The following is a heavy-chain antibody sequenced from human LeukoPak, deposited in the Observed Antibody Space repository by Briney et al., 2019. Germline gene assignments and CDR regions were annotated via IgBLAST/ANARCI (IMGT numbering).Heavy chain of an antibody. J-gene: IGHJ5*02. V-gene: IGHV5-51*01. CDR2: IYPGDSDT. Sequence: GESLKISCKGSGYRFTSYWIGWVRQMPGKGLEWMGIIYPGDSDTRYSPSFQGQVTISADKSISTVYLQWSSLKASDTAMYYCAITGGGYSSTSYNWFDPWGQGTLVIVSS. D-gene: IGHD6-13*01. CDR1: GYRFTSYW. CDR3: AITGGGYSSTSYNWFDP.